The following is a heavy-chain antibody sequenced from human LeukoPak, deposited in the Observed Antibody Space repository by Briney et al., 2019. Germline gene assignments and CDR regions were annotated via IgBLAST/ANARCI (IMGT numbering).Heavy chain of an antibody. CDR3: AKDLSNYDIKYYYYMDV. Sequence: GGSLRLSCAASGFTFSSYAMSWVRQAPGKGLEWVSAISGSGGSTHYADSVKGRFTISRDNSKNTLYLQMNSLRAEDTAVYYCAKDLSNYDIKYYYYMDVWGKGTTVTVSS. CDR2: ISGSGGST. D-gene: IGHD3-3*01. J-gene: IGHJ6*03. CDR1: GFTFSSYA. V-gene: IGHV3-23*01.